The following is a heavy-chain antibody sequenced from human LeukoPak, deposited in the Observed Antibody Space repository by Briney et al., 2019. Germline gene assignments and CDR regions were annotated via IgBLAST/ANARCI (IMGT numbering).Heavy chain of an antibody. J-gene: IGHJ4*02. CDR2: ISYDGSNK. CDR1: GFTFSSYA. CDR3: ARDQMVRGVITSGH. V-gene: IGHV3-30*04. D-gene: IGHD3-10*01. Sequence: GGSLRLSCAASGFTFSSYAMHWVRQAPGKGLEWVAVISYDGSNKYYADSVKGRFTISRDNSKNTLYLQMNSLRAEDTAVYYCARDQMVRGVITSGHWGQGTLVTVSS.